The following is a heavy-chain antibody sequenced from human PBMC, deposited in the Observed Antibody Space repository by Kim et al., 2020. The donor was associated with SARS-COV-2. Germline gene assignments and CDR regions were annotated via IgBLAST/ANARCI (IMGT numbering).Heavy chain of an antibody. D-gene: IGHD3-22*01. CDR2: TNGDGSTT. CDR1: GFTFRTYW. J-gene: IGHJ4*02. V-gene: IGHV3-74*01. CDR3: ARRYYDSRGYYYFDS. Sequence: GGSLRLSCAASGFTFRTYWMHWVRQAPGKGLVWVSRTNGDGSTTNSADSVKGRFTISRDTATNTLYLQLNSLRAEDTAIYYCARRYYDSRGYYYFDSWGQGTLVTVSS.